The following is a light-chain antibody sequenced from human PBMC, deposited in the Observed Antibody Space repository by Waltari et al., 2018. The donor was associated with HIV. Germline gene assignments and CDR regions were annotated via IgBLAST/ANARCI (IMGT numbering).Light chain of an antibody. V-gene: IGKV3D-15*01. Sequence: EIVMTQSPATLSVSPGERATLSCRASQIVSSNLAGYHQKHGKAPSLLTFVPSTGATGLPTRFSGSGSGTDFTLTISRLQYEDSAYYFCQQYNRSPRTFGQGTKVEIK. CDR3: QQYNRSPRT. CDR1: QIVSSN. J-gene: IGKJ1*01. CDR2: VPS.